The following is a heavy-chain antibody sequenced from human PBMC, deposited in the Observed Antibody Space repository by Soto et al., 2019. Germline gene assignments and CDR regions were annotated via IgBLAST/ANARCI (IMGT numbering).Heavy chain of an antibody. Sequence: SETLSLTCTVSGGSISSSGYYWGWIRQPPGKGLEWIGSIYYSGSTYYNPSLKSRVTISVDTSKNQFSLKLSFVTAADTAVYYCARGGRYSSSRKPFDFWGQGTLVTVSS. D-gene: IGHD6-13*01. J-gene: IGHJ4*02. CDR2: IYYSGST. CDR3: ARGGRYSSSRKPFDF. V-gene: IGHV4-39*07. CDR1: GGSISSSGYY.